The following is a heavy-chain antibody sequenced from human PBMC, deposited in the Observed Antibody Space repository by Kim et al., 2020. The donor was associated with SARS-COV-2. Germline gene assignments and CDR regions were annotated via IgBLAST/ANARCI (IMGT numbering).Heavy chain of an antibody. V-gene: IGHV5-51*01. CDR2: ISPRDSAV. CDR3: MRRRFEQRLGLDY. J-gene: IGHJ4*02. CDR1: GYTFTNYW. Sequence: GESLKISCKASGYTFTNYWIGWVRQMPGKGLEWLAIISPRDSAVRYSPSFQGQVTISADESITTAYLQWSSLKDSDTAMYYCMRRRFEQRLGLDYWGQGTLVTVSS. D-gene: IGHD6-25*01.